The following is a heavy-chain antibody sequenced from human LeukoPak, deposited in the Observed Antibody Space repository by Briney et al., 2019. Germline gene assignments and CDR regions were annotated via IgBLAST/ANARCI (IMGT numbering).Heavy chain of an antibody. D-gene: IGHD3-22*01. Sequence: GASVKVSCKASGYSFTSYGISWVRQAPGQGLEWMGWISAYNGNTNYAQKLEGRVTMTTDTSTSTAYMELRSLRSDDTAVYYCAREDSSGYSFDYWGQGTLVTVSS. CDR3: AREDSSGYSFDY. V-gene: IGHV1-18*01. CDR2: ISAYNGNT. CDR1: GYSFTSYG. J-gene: IGHJ4*02.